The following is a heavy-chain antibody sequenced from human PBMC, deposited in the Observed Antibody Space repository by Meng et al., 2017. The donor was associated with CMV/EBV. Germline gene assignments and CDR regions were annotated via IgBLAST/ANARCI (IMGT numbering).Heavy chain of an antibody. CDR1: GGSCSGYY. CDR3: ATRLVPATEYNWFDP. V-gene: IGHV4-34*01. CDR2: INHSGST. D-gene: IGHD2-2*01. Sequence: VYGGSCSGYYCSWIRQPPGKGLEWIGEINHSGSTNYNPSLKSRVTISVDTSKNQFSLKLSSVTAADTAVYYCATRLVPATEYNWFDPWGQGTLVTVSS. J-gene: IGHJ5*02.